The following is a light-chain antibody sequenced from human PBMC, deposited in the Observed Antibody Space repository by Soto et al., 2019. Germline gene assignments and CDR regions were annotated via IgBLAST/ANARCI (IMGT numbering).Light chain of an antibody. Sequence: EIVLTQSPGALYLSPGERATLSCRASQSVSSSYLAWYQQKPGQGPRLLPYGASSRATGIPDRFSGSGSGKDFTLTISRLEPEDFAVYYCQQYGSSPWTFGQGTKLEIK. V-gene: IGKV3-20*01. J-gene: IGKJ1*01. CDR3: QQYGSSPWT. CDR1: QSVSSSY. CDR2: GAS.